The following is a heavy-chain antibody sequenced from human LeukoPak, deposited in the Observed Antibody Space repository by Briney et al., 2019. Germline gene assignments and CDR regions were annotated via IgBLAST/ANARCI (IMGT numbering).Heavy chain of an antibody. CDR3: ARTHYDFWSGYYLKEDYYYYGMDV. CDR2: MNPNSGNT. J-gene: IGHJ6*02. V-gene: IGHV1-8*01. Sequence: GASVKVSYKASGYTFTSYDINWVRQATGQGLEWMGWMNPNSGNTGYAQKFQGRVTMTRNTSISTAYMELSSLRSEDTAVYYCARTHYDFWSGYYLKEDYYYYGMDVWGQGTTVTVSS. D-gene: IGHD3-3*01. CDR1: GYTFTSYD.